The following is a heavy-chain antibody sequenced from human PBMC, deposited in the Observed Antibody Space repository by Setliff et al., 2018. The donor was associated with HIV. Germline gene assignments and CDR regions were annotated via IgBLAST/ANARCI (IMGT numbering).Heavy chain of an antibody. D-gene: IGHD6-19*01. CDR1: GFTFSSYA. Sequence: GGSLRLSCAASGFTFSSYAMYWVRQAPGKGLEWVAVISYDGSNKYYADSVKGRFTISRDNAKNSLYLQMNSLRAEDTAVYYCARDVGLSGWWGQGTLVTVSS. CDR2: ISYDGSNK. J-gene: IGHJ4*02. V-gene: IGHV3-30-3*01. CDR3: ARDVGLSGW.